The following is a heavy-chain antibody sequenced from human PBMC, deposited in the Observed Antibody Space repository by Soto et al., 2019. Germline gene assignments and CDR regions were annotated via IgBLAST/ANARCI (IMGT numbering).Heavy chain of an antibody. D-gene: IGHD3-22*01. Sequence: SETLSHTCVVYGGSFSDYYWSWIRQPPGKGLEWLGEINQSASTNYNPSLQSRVTISVETSQNHFSLKLSSMTAADTAVYYCARGPWISGTSSYWVTNYYYGLDVCGQGTTVT. CDR1: GGSFSDYY. J-gene: IGHJ6*02. CDR2: INQSAST. V-gene: IGHV4-34*01. CDR3: ARGPWISGTSSYWVTNYYYGLDV.